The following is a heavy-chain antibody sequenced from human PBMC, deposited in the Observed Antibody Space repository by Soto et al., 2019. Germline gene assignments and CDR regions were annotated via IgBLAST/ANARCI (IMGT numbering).Heavy chain of an antibody. CDR3: ARDTPLGDFWSGYYREAFDI. D-gene: IGHD3-3*01. CDR2: IKQDGSEK. CDR1: GFTFSSYW. Sequence: GGSLRLSCAASGFTFSSYWMSWVRQAPGKGLEWVANIKQDGSEKYYVDSVKGRFTISRDNAKNSLYLQMNSLRAEDTAVYYCARDTPLGDFWSGYYREAFDIWGQGTMVTVS. J-gene: IGHJ3*02. V-gene: IGHV3-7*01.